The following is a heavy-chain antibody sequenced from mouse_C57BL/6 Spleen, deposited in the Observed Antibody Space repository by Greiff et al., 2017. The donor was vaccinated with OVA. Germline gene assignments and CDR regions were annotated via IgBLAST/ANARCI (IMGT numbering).Heavy chain of an antibody. J-gene: IGHJ2*01. CDR3: ARSGRDGYDGGDY. D-gene: IGHD2-2*01. Sequence: QVHVKQPGAELVKPGASVKLSCKASGYTFTSYWMHWVKQRPGRGLEWIGRIDPNSGGTKYNEKFKSKATLTVDKPSSTAYMQLSSLTSEDSAVYYCARSGRDGYDGGDYWGQGTTLTVSS. CDR1: GYTFTSYW. CDR2: IDPNSGGT. V-gene: IGHV1-72*01.